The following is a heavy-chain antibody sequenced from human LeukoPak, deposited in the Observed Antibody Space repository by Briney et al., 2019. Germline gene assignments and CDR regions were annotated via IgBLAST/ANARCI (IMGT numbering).Heavy chain of an antibody. Sequence: GGSLRLSCAASGFIFSSYAMSWVRQAPGKGLEWVANIRPDGSEKKYVDSVKGRFTISRDNAKNSLYLQMNSLRAEDTAVYYCARHTYYYDSSRYYYFDYWGQGILVTVSS. CDR2: IRPDGSEK. D-gene: IGHD3-22*01. V-gene: IGHV3-7*03. CDR3: ARHTYYYDSSRYYYFDY. CDR1: GFIFSSYA. J-gene: IGHJ4*02.